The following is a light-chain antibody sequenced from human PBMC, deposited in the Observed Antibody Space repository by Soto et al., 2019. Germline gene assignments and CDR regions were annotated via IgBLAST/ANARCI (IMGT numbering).Light chain of an antibody. CDR2: GAS. Sequence: EIVLTQFPDTLSLSPGERATLSCRASQSVSSSSLAWYQQKRGQAPRLLIHGASSRATGIPDRFSGSGSGTDFTHTISRLEPEDFAVYYCQQYGSSPRTFGQGTKVEV. V-gene: IGKV3-20*01. J-gene: IGKJ1*01. CDR3: QQYGSSPRT. CDR1: QSVSSSS.